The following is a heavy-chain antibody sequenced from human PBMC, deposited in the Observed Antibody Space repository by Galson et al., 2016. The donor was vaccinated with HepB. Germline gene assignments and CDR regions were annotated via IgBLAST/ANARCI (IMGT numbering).Heavy chain of an antibody. Sequence: SLRLSCAASGFPFSSYAMHWVRQAPGKGLEWVAVISYDGSRKYYAASVKGRFTISRDNSKNTLSLQMNSLRAEDTAVYYCAKNDILAGYSAFDYWGQGTLVTVSS. CDR1: GFPFSSYA. CDR2: ISYDGSRK. V-gene: IGHV3-30*18. J-gene: IGHJ4*02. CDR3: AKNDILAGYSAFDY. D-gene: IGHD3-9*01.